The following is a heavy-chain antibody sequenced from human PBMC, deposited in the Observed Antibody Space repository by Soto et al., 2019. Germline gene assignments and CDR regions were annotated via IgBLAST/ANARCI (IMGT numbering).Heavy chain of an antibody. J-gene: IGHJ6*03. CDR2: IYYSGST. CDR1: GGPISTYY. Sequence: SETLSLTCTVSGGPISTYYWNWIRQPPGKGLEWVGYIYYSGSTNYNPSLKSRVTISIHTSENQFSLRLTSVTAADTAVYYCARGSSWYHFYYMDVWGKGTTVTVSS. D-gene: IGHD6-13*01. V-gene: IGHV4-59*12. CDR3: ARGSSWYHFYYMDV.